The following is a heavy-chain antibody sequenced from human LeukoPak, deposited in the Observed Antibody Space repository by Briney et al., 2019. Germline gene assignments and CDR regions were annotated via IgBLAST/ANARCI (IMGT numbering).Heavy chain of an antibody. CDR1: GFTFSSYA. CDR3: ARDERLVRGVRYDY. D-gene: IGHD3-10*01. Sequence: PGGSLRLSCAASGFTFSSYAMSWVRQAPGKGLEWVSYISSSSSTIYYADSVKGRFTISRDNAKNSLYLQMNSLRDEDTAVYYCARDERLVRGVRYDYWGQGTLVTVSS. CDR2: ISSSSSTI. J-gene: IGHJ4*02. V-gene: IGHV3-48*02.